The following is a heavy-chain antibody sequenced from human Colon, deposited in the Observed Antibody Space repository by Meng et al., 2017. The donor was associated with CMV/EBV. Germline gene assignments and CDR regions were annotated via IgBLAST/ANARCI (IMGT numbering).Heavy chain of an antibody. D-gene: IGHD1-7*01. CDR1: GFTFSSYW. J-gene: IGHJ4*02. CDR2: MKYDGSEK. V-gene: IGHV3-7*01. Sequence: GGSLRLSCAASGFTFSSYWMSWVRQAPGKGLEWVANMKYDGSEKYYVDSVKGRFTISRDNSKNLLYLQMNNLRGEDTAVYYCAREIRGITNTGPIIIPLDYWGQGTLVTVSS. CDR3: AREIRGITNTGPIIIPLDY.